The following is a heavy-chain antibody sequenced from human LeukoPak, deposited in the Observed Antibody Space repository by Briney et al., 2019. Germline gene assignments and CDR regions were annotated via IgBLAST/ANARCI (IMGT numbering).Heavy chain of an antibody. CDR2: ISGSGGST. CDR3: ARQLGYCSDGSCYFDS. Sequence: PGGSLRLSCAASGFTFSNYAMRWVRQAPGRGLESVSAISGSGGSTYDADSVKGRFTISRDNSKNTLHLQMNSLRAEDTAVYHCARQLGYCSDGSCYFDSWGQGTLVTVSS. CDR1: GFTFSNYA. J-gene: IGHJ4*02. D-gene: IGHD2-15*01. V-gene: IGHV3-23*01.